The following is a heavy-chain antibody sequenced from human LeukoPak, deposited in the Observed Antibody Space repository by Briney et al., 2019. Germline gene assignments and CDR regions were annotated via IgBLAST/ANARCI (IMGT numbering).Heavy chain of an antibody. J-gene: IGHJ4*02. CDR2: ISGSGGST. Sequence: PGGSLRLSCAASGFTFSSYAMSWVRQAPGKGLEWVSAISGSGGSTYYADSVKGRFTISRDNSKNTLYLQMNSPRAEDTAVYYCAKDPYYDFWSGYYQYYFDYWGQGTLVTVSS. CDR3: AKDPYYDFWSGYYQYYFDY. D-gene: IGHD3-3*01. V-gene: IGHV3-23*01. CDR1: GFTFSSYA.